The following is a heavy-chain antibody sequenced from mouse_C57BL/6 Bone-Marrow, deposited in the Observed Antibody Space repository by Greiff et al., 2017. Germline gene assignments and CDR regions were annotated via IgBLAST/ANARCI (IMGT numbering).Heavy chain of an antibody. CDR1: GYTFTSYG. CDR3: ARSRVYYAMDY. Sequence: QVQLQQSGAELARPGASVKLSCKASGYTFTSYGISWVKQRTGQGLEWIGEIYPRSGNNYYNEKFKGKAKLTADKSSSTAYMELRSLTSEDSAVYFCARSRVYYAMDYWGQGTSVTVSS. CDR2: IYPRSGNN. V-gene: IGHV1-81*01. J-gene: IGHJ4*01.